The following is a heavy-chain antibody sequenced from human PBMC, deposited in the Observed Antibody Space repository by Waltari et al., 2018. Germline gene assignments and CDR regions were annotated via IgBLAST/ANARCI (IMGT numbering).Heavy chain of an antibody. CDR2: FDPEDGET. Sequence: QVQLVQSGAEVKKPGASVKVSCKVSGYTLTELSMHWVRQAPGKGLEWMGGFDPEDGETNYEQKFQGRVTMTEETSTDTAYMELSSLRSEDTAVYYCATSTVTTRNYYGMDVWGQGTTVTVSS. J-gene: IGHJ6*02. CDR3: ATSTVTTRNYYGMDV. V-gene: IGHV1-24*01. CDR1: GYTLTELS. D-gene: IGHD4-17*01.